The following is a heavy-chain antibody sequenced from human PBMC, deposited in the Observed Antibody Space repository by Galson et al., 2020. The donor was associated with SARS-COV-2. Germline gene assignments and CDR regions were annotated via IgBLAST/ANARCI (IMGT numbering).Heavy chain of an antibody. CDR2: ISSSGSTI. D-gene: IGHD2-2*01. CDR1: GFTFSDYY. Sequence: GGSLRLSCAASGFTFSDYYMSWIRQAPGKGLEWVSYISSSGSTIYYADSVKGRFTISRDNAKNSLYLQMNILRAEDTAVYYCARDRGFCSSTSCYGYNWFDPWGQGTLVTVSS. CDR3: ARDRGFCSSTSCYGYNWFDP. J-gene: IGHJ5*02. V-gene: IGHV3-11*01.